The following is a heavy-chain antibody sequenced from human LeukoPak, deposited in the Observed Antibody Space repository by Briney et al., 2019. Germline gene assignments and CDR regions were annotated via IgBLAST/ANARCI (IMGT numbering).Heavy chain of an antibody. J-gene: IGHJ3*02. CDR3: ARDLPPAKGKYYYGSGPPTGAFDI. V-gene: IGHV3-7*01. D-gene: IGHD3-10*01. CDR2: IKQDGSEK. CDR1: GFTFSSYW. Sequence: GGSLRLSCAASGFTFSSYWMSWVRQAPGKGLEWVANIKQDGSEKYYVDSVKGRFTISRDNAKNSLYLQMNSLRAEDTAVYYCARDLPPAKGKYYYGSGPPTGAFDIWGQGTMVTVSS.